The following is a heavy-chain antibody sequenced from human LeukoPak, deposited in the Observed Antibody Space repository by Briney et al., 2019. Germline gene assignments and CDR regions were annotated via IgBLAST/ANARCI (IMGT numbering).Heavy chain of an antibody. J-gene: IGHJ6*02. CDR2: IYPGDSDT. Sequence: GESLKISCKGYGYSFTSYWIGWVRQMPGKGLEWMGIIYPGDSDTRYSPSFQGQVTISADKSISTAYLQWSSLKASDTAMYYCARRIVWGFGAAAGTRWGNYYYGMDVWGQGTTVTVSS. CDR1: GYSFTSYW. V-gene: IGHV5-51*01. CDR3: ARRIVWGFGAAAGTRWGNYYYGMDV. D-gene: IGHD6-13*01.